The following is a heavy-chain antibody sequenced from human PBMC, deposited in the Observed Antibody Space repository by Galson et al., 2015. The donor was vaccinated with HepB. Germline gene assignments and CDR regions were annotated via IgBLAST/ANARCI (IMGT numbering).Heavy chain of an antibody. Sequence: SLRLSCAASGFTSSAFCMTWVRQAPGTGLEWVAIIKQDGSEKHYVDSVKGRFTVSRDNAKNSLQLQMNSLTAEDTAVYYCVRSSGYVLDFWGQGTPVTVSS. CDR3: VRSSGYVLDF. CDR1: GFTSSAFC. CDR2: IKQDGSEK. D-gene: IGHD5-12*01. V-gene: IGHV3-7*03. J-gene: IGHJ4*02.